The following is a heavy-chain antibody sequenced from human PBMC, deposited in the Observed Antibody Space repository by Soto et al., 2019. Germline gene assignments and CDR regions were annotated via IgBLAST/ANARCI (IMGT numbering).Heavy chain of an antibody. D-gene: IGHD6-13*01. J-gene: IGHJ5*02. CDR3: ATYSSRWSGMKCDP. CDR2: IYSRGST. Sequence: QVQLQESGPGLVKPSQTLSLTCTVSGGSISSGDYYWSWIRKPPGKGLEWIGYIYSRGSTYYNPALKSRLTRSVDTSQNQFALKLSSVTAADPAVYYCATYSSRWSGMKCDPWGQGTLVTVSS. CDR1: GGSISSGDYY. V-gene: IGHV4-30-4*01.